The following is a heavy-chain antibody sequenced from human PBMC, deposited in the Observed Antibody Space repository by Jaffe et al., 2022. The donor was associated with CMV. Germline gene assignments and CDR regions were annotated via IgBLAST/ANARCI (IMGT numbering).Heavy chain of an antibody. CDR3: AKSRIAARRVRRAPLYYFDY. Sequence: EVQLLESGGGLVQPGGSLRLSCAASGFTFSSYAMSWVRQAPGKGLEWVSAISGSGGSTYYADSVKGRFTISRDNSKNTLYLQMNSLRAEDTAVYYCAKSRIAARRVRRAPLYYFDYWGQGTLVTVSS. CDR1: GFTFSSYA. J-gene: IGHJ4*02. CDR2: ISGSGGST. V-gene: IGHV3-23*01. D-gene: IGHD6-6*01.